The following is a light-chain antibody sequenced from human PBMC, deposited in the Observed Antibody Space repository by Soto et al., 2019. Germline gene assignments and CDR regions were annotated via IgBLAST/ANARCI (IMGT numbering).Light chain of an antibody. CDR2: EVS. Sequence: QSALTQPRSVSGSLGQSVTISCAGTRSYVGGYNYVSWYQQPPGTAPKLMIYEVSRRPSGVPDRFSGSKSGNTASLTISGLQAEDEGDYYCCSYAGRYTWVFGTGTKVTV. V-gene: IGLV2-11*01. CDR1: RSYVGGYNY. CDR3: CSYAGRYTWV. J-gene: IGLJ1*01.